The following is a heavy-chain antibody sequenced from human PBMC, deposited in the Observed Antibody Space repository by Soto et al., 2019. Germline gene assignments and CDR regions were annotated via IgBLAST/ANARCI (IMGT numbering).Heavy chain of an antibody. D-gene: IGHD3-22*01. J-gene: IGHJ3*02. Sequence: PGGSLRLSCAASGFTFEHYTMHWVRQAPEKGLEWVSVVTWDGGSTYYADSVKGRFTISRDNSKNSLYLQMNSLRTEDAALYYCAKDIVGYYDSSGYGTLAFDIWGQGTMVTVSS. V-gene: IGHV3-43*01. CDR3: AKDIVGYYDSSGYGTLAFDI. CDR1: GFTFEHYT. CDR2: VTWDGGST.